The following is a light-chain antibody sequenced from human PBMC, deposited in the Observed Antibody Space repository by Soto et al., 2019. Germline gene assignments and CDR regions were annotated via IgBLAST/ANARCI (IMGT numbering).Light chain of an antibody. V-gene: IGKV3D-15*01. J-gene: IGKJ4*01. Sequence: EIVMTQSPATLSVSPGDRATLSCRASQSVGSNLAWYRQKHGQAPRLLIYGASTRATGIPARFSGSGSGTEFTLAISSLQSEDFAVYYCQQYGSFLLTFGGGTKVEIK. CDR1: QSVGSN. CDR3: QQYGSFLLT. CDR2: GAS.